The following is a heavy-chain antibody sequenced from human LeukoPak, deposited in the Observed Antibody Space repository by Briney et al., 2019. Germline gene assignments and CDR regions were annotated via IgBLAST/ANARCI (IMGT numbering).Heavy chain of an antibody. V-gene: IGHV4-39*07. J-gene: IGHJ4*02. CDR3: AREGYYDILTGYKFDY. CDR2: ASYSGNT. Sequence: SETLSLTCTVSGASISSSTYYWGWIRQPPGKGLEWIGSASYSGNTYYNPSLKSRVTILVDTSKNQFSLKLSSVTAADTAVYYCAREGYYDILTGYKFDYWGQGTLVTVSS. CDR1: GASISSSTYY. D-gene: IGHD3-9*01.